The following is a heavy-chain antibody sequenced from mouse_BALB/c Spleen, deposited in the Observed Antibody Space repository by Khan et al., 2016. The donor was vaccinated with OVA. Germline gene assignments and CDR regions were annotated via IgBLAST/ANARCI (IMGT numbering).Heavy chain of an antibody. J-gene: IGHJ2*01. V-gene: IGHV5-17*02. CDR2: ISSDSNTI. D-gene: IGHD1-1*01. CDR3: ATSYFYGYYFDY. CDR1: GFTFTSYG. Sequence: EVELVESGAGLVQSGGSRKLSCAASGFTFTSYGMHWIRQAPEKGLEWVAYISSDSNTIYYADTVKGRFTISRDNTKNPLFMRMTSLRSGDTAMYYCATSYFYGYYFDYWGQGTTVTVPS.